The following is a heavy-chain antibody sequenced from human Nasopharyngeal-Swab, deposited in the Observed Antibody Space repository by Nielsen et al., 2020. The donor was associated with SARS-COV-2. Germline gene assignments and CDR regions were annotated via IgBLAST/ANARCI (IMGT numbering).Heavy chain of an antibody. D-gene: IGHD6-13*01. CDR3: ARDYEGYSSSWCYFDY. V-gene: IGHV1-2*02. CDR2: INPNSGGT. Sequence: ASVKVSCKASGYTFTGYYMHWVRQAPGQGLEWMGWINPNSGGTNYAQKFQGRVTMTRDTSISTAYMELSSLRSEDTAVYYCARDYEGYSSSWCYFDYWGQGTLVTVSS. J-gene: IGHJ4*02. CDR1: GYTFTGYY.